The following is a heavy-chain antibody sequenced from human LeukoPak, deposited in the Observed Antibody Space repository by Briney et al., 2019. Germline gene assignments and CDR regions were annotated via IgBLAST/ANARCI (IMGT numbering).Heavy chain of an antibody. V-gene: IGHV3-23*01. CDR3: AKSPSLAVAARA. Sequence: GGSLRLSCAASGFTFSSYAMSWVRQAPGKGLEWVSAISGSGGSTYYADSVKGRFTISRDNSNNTLYLQMNSLRAEDTAVYYCAKSPSLAVAARAWGQVTLVTVSS. J-gene: IGHJ5*02. CDR1: GFTFSSYA. CDR2: ISGSGGST. D-gene: IGHD6-19*01.